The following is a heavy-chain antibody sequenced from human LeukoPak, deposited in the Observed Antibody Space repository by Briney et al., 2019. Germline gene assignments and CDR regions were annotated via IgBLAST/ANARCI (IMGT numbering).Heavy chain of an antibody. J-gene: IGHJ3*02. CDR2: IYTSGST. CDR3: AREEWDLRAFDI. D-gene: IGHD1-26*01. CDR1: GGSISSYY. Sequence: SETLSLTCTVSGGSISSYYWSWIRQPAGKGLEWIGRIYTSGSTNYNPSLKSRVTISVDTSKNQFSLKLSSVTAADTAVYYCAREEWDLRAFDIWGQGIMVTVSS. V-gene: IGHV4-4*07.